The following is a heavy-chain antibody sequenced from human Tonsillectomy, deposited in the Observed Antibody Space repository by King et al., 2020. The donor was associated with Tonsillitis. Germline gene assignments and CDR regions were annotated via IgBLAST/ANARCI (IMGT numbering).Heavy chain of an antibody. V-gene: IGHV3-21*01. CDR3: AKDKGAGLYDTSRGAFDV. CDR2: ITGDSDFK. CDR1: GFTFSNYD. J-gene: IGHJ3*01. Sequence: VQLVESGGGLVKPGGSLRLSCTTFGFTFSNYDMNWVGQAPGKGLEWVSSITGDSDFKYYAESLKGRFTSSRDNATKALYLHFTSLGAEDTAVYYCAKDKGAGLYDTSRGAFDVWGQGTLVTVS. D-gene: IGHD3-22*01.